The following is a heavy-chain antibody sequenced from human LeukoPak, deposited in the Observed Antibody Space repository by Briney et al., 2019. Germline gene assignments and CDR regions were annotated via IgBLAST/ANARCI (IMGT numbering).Heavy chain of an antibody. CDR3: ARGELLWFGVLGDY. Sequence: PSETLSLTCTVSGGSISSSSYYWGWIRQPPGKGLEWIGSIYYSGSTYYSPSLKSRVTISVDTSKNQFSLKLSSVTAADTAVYYCARGELLWFGVLGDYWGQGTLVTVSS. CDR1: GGSISSSSYY. J-gene: IGHJ4*02. CDR2: IYYSGST. D-gene: IGHD3-10*01. V-gene: IGHV4-39*07.